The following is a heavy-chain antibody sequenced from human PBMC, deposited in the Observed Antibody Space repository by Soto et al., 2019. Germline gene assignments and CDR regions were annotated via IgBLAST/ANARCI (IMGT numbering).Heavy chain of an antibody. V-gene: IGHV4-4*07. CDR2: IFGNEGT. CDR3: ARDQGVVITADSWFDP. CDR1: GGSINNFS. J-gene: IGHJ5*02. Sequence: SETLSLTCTVSGGSINNFSWSWLRQPAGKGLEWIGRIFGNEGTNYSPSFKSRVTMSMDTSTHQFSLRLMSVTATDTAVYFCARDQGVVITADSWFDPWGQGTLVTVSS. D-gene: IGHD3-16*01.